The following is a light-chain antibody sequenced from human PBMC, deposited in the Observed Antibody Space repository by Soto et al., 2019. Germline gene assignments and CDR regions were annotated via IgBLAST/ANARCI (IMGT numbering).Light chain of an antibody. CDR2: GAS. CDR3: QPYHTWPIT. J-gene: IGKJ4*01. Sequence: DIVMTQSPATLSVAPGERVTFSCRASQGVSRKLAWYQHKPGQAPRLLISGASTGATGIPVRFSDSGSGTEFTLTISSLQSDDCAIYDCQPYHTWPITFGWGTKVEIK. V-gene: IGKV3-15*01. CDR1: QGVSRK.